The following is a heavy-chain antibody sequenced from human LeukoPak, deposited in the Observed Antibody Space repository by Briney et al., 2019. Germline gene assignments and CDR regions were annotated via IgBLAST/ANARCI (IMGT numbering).Heavy chain of an antibody. V-gene: IGHV1-18*01. Sequence: ASVKVSCKASGYTFTSYGISWVRRAPGQGLEGMGWISAYNGNTNYAQKLQGRVTMTTDTSTSTAYLELGSLRSDDTAVYYRARDLRGSHFDYWGQGTLVTVSS. CDR2: ISAYNGNT. D-gene: IGHD3-10*01. CDR1: GYTFTSYG. J-gene: IGHJ4*02. CDR3: ARDLRGSHFDY.